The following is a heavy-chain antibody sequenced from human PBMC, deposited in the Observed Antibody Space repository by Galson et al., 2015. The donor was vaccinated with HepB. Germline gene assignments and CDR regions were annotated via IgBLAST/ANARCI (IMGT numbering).Heavy chain of an antibody. D-gene: IGHD5-18*01. CDR1: GFTVSSNY. CDR3: ARDYGYSYGPDY. V-gene: IGHV3-66*01. Sequence: SLRLSCAASGFTVSSNYMSWVRQAPGKGLEWVSVIYSGGSTYYADSEKGRFTISRDNSKNTLYLQMNSLRAEDTAVYYCARDYGYSYGPDYWGQGTLVTVSS. CDR2: IYSGGST. J-gene: IGHJ4*02.